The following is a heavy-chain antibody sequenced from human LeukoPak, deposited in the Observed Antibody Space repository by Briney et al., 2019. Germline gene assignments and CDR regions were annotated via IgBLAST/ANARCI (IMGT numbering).Heavy chain of an antibody. CDR1: GYTFANYA. J-gene: IGHJ4*02. V-gene: IGHV1-3*01. D-gene: IGHD3-10*01. CDR2: INAGYSNT. CDR3: ARDMGGSGSYSY. Sequence: GASVKVSCKASGYTFANYAIHWVRQAPGQRLEWMGWINAGYSNTKYSRKFQGRVTITMDTSATTVYMDLSSLRSEDTAVYYCARDMGGSGSYSYWGQGTLITVSS.